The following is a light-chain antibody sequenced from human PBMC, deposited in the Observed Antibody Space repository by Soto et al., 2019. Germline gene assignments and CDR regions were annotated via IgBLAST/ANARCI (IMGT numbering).Light chain of an antibody. Sequence: QSALTQPASVSGSPGQSITISCTGTSGDVGGYNYVSWYQQHPGKAPKLMIYEVTNRPSGVSNRFSGSKSGNTASLTISGLQAEDEADYYCSSYTSSCTLVVFGGGTKLTVL. CDR2: EVT. V-gene: IGLV2-14*01. J-gene: IGLJ2*01. CDR3: SSYTSSCTLVV. CDR1: SGDVGGYNY.